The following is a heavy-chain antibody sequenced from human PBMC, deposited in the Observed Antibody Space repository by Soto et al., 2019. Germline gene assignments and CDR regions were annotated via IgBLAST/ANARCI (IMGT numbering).Heavy chain of an antibody. CDR3: ARGIEVAGKGCWFDP. V-gene: IGHV4-34*01. D-gene: IGHD6-19*01. CDR1: GGSFSGYY. CDR2: INHSGST. Sequence: SETLSLTCAVYGGSFSGYYWSWIRQPPGKGLEWIGEINHSGSTNYNPSLKSRVTISVDTSKNQFSLKLSSVTAADTAVCYCARGIEVAGKGCWFDPWGQGNLVTVSS. J-gene: IGHJ5*02.